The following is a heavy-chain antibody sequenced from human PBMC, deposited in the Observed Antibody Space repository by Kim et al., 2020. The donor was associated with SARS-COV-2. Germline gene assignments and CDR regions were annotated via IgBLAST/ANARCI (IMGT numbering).Heavy chain of an antibody. Sequence: AQKIQGRVTMTRDTSISTAYMELSRLRSDDTAVYYCARDYDSSGSGAFDIWGQGTMVTVSS. D-gene: IGHD3-22*01. V-gene: IGHV1-2*02. CDR3: ARDYDSSGSGAFDI. J-gene: IGHJ3*02.